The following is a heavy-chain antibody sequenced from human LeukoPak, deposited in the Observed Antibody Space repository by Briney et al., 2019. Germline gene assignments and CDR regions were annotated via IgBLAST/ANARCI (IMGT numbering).Heavy chain of an antibody. V-gene: IGHV4-59*10. CDR2: IYTSGST. Sequence: SETLSLTCAVYGGSFSGYYWSWIRQPAGKGLEWIGRIYTSGSTNYNPSLKSRVTISVDMSKNQFSLILSSVTAADTAVYYCARAGYSDSSGSRDAFDIWGQGTTVTVSS. CDR3: ARAGYSDSSGSRDAFDI. CDR1: GGSFSGYY. J-gene: IGHJ3*02. D-gene: IGHD3-22*01.